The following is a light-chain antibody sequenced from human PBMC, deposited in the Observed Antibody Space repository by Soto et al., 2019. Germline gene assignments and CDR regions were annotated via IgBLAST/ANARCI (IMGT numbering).Light chain of an antibody. CDR2: AAF. Sequence: DIQLTQSPSFLSASVGDRVTITCRASQGISSYLAWYQQKPGKAPKLLIYAAFILQSGVPSRFSGSGSGTEFTLTSSSLQPEDFATYYCQQLNSYGTFGPGTKVDIK. CDR1: QGISSY. V-gene: IGKV1-9*01. CDR3: QQLNSYGT. J-gene: IGKJ3*01.